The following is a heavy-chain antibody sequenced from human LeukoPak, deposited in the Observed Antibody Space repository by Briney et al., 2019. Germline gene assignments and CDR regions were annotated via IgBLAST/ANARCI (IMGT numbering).Heavy chain of an antibody. D-gene: IGHD6-13*01. CDR3: ARVSSSSWRPLQNWFDP. CDR1: GGSFSGYY. J-gene: IGHJ5*02. CDR2: INHSGST. Sequence: SETLSLTCAVYGGSFSGYYWSWIRQPPGKGLEWIGEINHSGSTNYNPSLKSRVTISVDTSKNQFSLKLSSVTAADTAVYYCARVSSSSWRPLQNWFDPWGQGTLVTVSS. V-gene: IGHV4-34*01.